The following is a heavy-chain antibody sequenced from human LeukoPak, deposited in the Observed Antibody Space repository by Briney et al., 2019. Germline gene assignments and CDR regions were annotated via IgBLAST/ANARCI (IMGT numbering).Heavy chain of an antibody. CDR3: ARHRVVQVGRRHFYHGLDV. Sequence: SETLSLTCNVSGASMKWSSDYWGWVRQPPGKGLEWIGSIFYTGTTYYNPSLRSRLTISVDTSENQFSLRLTAVAAADTAVYYCARHRVVQVGRRHFYHGLDVWGHGTTVTVSS. CDR1: GASMKWSSDY. V-gene: IGHV4-39*01. J-gene: IGHJ6*02. CDR2: IFYTGTT. D-gene: IGHD1-26*01.